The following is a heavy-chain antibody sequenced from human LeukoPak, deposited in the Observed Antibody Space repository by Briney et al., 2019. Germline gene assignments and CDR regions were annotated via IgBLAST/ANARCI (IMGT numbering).Heavy chain of an antibody. J-gene: IGHJ4*02. Sequence: GSSVTVTCKTSGGTFSSYAISWVRQAPGPGLEWMGGIIPIFGTANYAQKFQGRVTITADKSTSTAYMELSSLRSEDTAVYYCARSLRSGYDYVDYWGQGTLVTVSS. CDR3: ARSLRSGYDYVDY. V-gene: IGHV1-69*06. CDR1: GGTFSSYA. D-gene: IGHD5-12*01. CDR2: IIPIFGTA.